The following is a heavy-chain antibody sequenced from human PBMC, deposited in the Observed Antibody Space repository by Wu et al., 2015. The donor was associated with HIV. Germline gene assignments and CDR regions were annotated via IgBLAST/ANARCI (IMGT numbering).Heavy chain of an antibody. V-gene: IGHV1-69*05. J-gene: IGHJ5*02. CDR1: GDGFTSYA. Sequence: QVQLVQFGAEVKKPGSSMKITCKASGDGFTSYAVSWVRQAPGQGLEWMGGTTPMFGTTNYAQKFQGRVTITSDVYTSTVYMELSSLRSEDTAIYYCAREIEDPAIMVRAGFDPWGQGTLVTVSS. CDR3: AREIEDPAIMVRAGFDP. D-gene: IGHD3-10*01. CDR2: TTPMFGTT.